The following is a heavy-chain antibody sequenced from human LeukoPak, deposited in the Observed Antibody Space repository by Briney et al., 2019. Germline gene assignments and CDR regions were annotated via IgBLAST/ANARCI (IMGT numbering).Heavy chain of an antibody. CDR3: ARAGYGPHIYYYYGMDV. D-gene: IGHD5-18*01. CDR2: ISAYNGNT. V-gene: IGHV1-18*01. Sequence: ASVKVSFKASGYTFTSYGISWVRQAPGQGLEWMGWISAYNGNTNYARKLQGRVTMTTDTSTSTAYMDLRSLRSDDTAVYYCARAGYGPHIYYYYGMDVWGQGTTVTVSS. CDR1: GYTFTSYG. J-gene: IGHJ6*02.